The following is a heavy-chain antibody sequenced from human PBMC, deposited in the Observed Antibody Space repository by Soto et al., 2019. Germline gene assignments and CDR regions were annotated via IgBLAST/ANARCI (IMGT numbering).Heavy chain of an antibody. CDR2: INSDGSST. CDR1: GFTFSSYW. Sequence: EVQLVESRGGLVQPGGSLRLSCAASGFTFSSYWMHWVRQAPGKGLVWVSRINSDGSSTSYADSVKGRFTISRDNAKNTLYLQMNSLRAEDTAVYYCARWDVGSQGVVIMYYYYYMDVWGKGTTVTVSS. J-gene: IGHJ6*03. D-gene: IGHD3-3*01. V-gene: IGHV3-74*01. CDR3: ARWDVGSQGVVIMYYYYYMDV.